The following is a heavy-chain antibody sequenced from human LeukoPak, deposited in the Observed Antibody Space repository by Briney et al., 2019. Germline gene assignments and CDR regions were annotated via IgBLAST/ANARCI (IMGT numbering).Heavy chain of an antibody. CDR3: AKAAVWTMVRVVSYFDD. CDR2: ISGSGDNS. Sequence: PGETLRLSCAASGFTFSTYGMTWVRQAPGKGLEWVSGISGSGDNSWYADSVTGRFTISRDNSKKTLYLQMHSLRAEDPAVYYCAKAAVWTMVRVVSYFDDWGQGIQVTVSS. D-gene: IGHD3-10*01. J-gene: IGHJ4*02. V-gene: IGHV3-23*01. CDR1: GFTFSTYG.